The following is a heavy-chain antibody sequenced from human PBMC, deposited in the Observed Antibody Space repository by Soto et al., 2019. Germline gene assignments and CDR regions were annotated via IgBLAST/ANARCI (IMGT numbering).Heavy chain of an antibody. J-gene: IGHJ5*02. V-gene: IGHV1-18*01. CDR2: ISAYNGNT. Sequence: ASVKVSCKACGYTFTSYGISWVRQAPGQGLEWMGWISAYNGNTNYAQKLQGRVTMTTDTSTSTAYMELRSLRSDDTAVYYCVGVSGSSSWYWLDPWGQGTLVTVSS. CDR1: GYTFTSYG. CDR3: VGVSGSSSWYWLDP. D-gene: IGHD6-13*01.